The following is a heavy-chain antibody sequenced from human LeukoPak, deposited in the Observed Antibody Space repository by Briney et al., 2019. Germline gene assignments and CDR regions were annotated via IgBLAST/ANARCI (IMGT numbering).Heavy chain of an antibody. V-gene: IGHV3-7*01. CDR2: IKQDGSEK. CDR3: ARGRAHDAFDI. CDR1: GFTFSSYW. Sequence: GGSLRLSCAASGFTFSSYWMTWVRQAPGKGLEWVAHIKQDGSEKYYVDSVKGRFTISRDNAKNSLYLQMNSLRAEDTAVYYCARGRAHDAFDIWGQGTMVTVSS. J-gene: IGHJ3*02.